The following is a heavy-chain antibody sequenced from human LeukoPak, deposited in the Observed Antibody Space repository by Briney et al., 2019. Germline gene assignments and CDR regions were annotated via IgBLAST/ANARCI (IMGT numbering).Heavy chain of an antibody. V-gene: IGHV4-61*02. Sequence: SETLSLTCTVSGGSISSGSYYWSWIRQPAGKGLEWIGRIYTSGSTNYNPSLKSRVTISVDTSKNQFSLKLSSVTAADTAVYYCARADAFFDYWGQGTLVTVSS. D-gene: IGHD3-3*02. J-gene: IGHJ4*02. CDR1: GGSISSGSYY. CDR2: IYTSGST. CDR3: ARADAFFDY.